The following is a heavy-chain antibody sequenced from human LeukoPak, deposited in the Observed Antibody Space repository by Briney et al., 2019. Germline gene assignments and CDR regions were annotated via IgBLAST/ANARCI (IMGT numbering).Heavy chain of an antibody. CDR2: INKDGSEQ. CDR3: TRGGATSSWYWFF. CDR1: GFSVSAYW. Sequence: GGSLRLSCAASGFSVSAYWMSWVRQAPGKGLEWVASINKDGSEQYYVDSVKGRSTISRDNAKNSLSLQVSSLRAEDTAVYYCTRGGATSSWYWFFWGQGTLVTVSS. J-gene: IGHJ4*02. D-gene: IGHD6-13*01. V-gene: IGHV3-7*01.